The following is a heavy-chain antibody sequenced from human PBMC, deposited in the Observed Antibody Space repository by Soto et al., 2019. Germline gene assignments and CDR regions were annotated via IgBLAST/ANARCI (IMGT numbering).Heavy chain of an antibody. Sequence: QVQLVESGGGVVQPGRSLRLSCAASGFTFSSYGMHWVRQAPGKGLEWVAVIWYDGSNKYYADSVKGRFTISRDNSKNTLYLQMKSLRAEDTAVYYCARDALRYFDWAYDYWGQGTLVTVSS. CDR3: ARDALRYFDWAYDY. CDR1: GFTFSSYG. J-gene: IGHJ4*02. V-gene: IGHV3-33*01. D-gene: IGHD3-9*01. CDR2: IWYDGSNK.